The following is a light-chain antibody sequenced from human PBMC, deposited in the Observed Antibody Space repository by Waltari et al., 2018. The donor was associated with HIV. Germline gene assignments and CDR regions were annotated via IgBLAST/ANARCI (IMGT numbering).Light chain of an antibody. Sequence: EVVLTQSPGTMSLSPGERATLSCRASQSVINNYLAWYHQRPGQPPRPPIYGASSRATGIPDRFSGSGSGTDFTLTISRLEPEDFAVYYCQQYFSSPLTFGGGTTVEIK. CDR1: QSVINNY. CDR2: GAS. J-gene: IGKJ4*01. V-gene: IGKV3-20*01. CDR3: QQYFSSPLT.